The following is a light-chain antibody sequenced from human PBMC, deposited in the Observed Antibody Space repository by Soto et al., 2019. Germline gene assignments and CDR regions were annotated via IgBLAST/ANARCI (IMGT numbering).Light chain of an antibody. CDR3: SSYTSSNTYV. CDR1: SSDVGGYNY. CDR2: HVS. Sequence: QSALTQPASVPGSPGQSITISCTGTSSDVGGYNYVSWYQQHPGKAPMLMIYHVSNRPSGVSNRFSGSKSANTASPTISGLQAEDEADYYCSSYTSSNTYVFGPGTKVTVL. J-gene: IGLJ1*01. V-gene: IGLV2-14*03.